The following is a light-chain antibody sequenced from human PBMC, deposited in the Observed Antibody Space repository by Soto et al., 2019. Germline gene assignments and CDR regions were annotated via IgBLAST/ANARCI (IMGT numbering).Light chain of an antibody. V-gene: IGLV2-14*01. CDR2: EVN. J-gene: IGLJ3*02. CDR1: SSDVGAYNF. Sequence: QSVLTQPASVSGSPGQSITISCTGTSSDVGAYNFVSWYQHHPGKAPKLMIYEVNNRPSGVSNRFSGSKSGNTASLTISGLQAEDEADYYCNSYTTSSTLVFGGGTKLTVL. CDR3: NSYTTSSTLV.